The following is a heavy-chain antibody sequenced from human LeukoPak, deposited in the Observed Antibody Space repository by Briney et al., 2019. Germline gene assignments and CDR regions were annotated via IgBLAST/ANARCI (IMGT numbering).Heavy chain of an antibody. Sequence: SETLSLTCTVSGGSIASSSNYWVWIRQPPGEELEWMGSIYYSGITHYNPSLKSRVTISVDTSKNQFSLNLASVTAADTAVYYCARAVAGFFDYWGQGTLVTVSS. J-gene: IGHJ4*02. V-gene: IGHV4-39*07. CDR1: GGSIASSSNY. CDR2: IYYSGIT. CDR3: ARAVAGFFDY. D-gene: IGHD6-19*01.